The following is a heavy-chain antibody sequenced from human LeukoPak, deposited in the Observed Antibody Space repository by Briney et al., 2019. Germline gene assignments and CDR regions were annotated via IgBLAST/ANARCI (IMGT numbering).Heavy chain of an antibody. V-gene: IGHV4-4*07. Sequence: PSETLSLXCTVSGGSISSYYWSWSRQPAGKGLEWIGRIYTSGSTNYNPSLKSRVTMSVDTSKNQFSLKLSSVTAADTAVYYCARRGVVPAASGSFDYWGQGTLVTVSS. CDR2: IYTSGST. J-gene: IGHJ4*02. CDR3: ARRGVVPAASGSFDY. CDR1: GGSISSYY. D-gene: IGHD2-2*01.